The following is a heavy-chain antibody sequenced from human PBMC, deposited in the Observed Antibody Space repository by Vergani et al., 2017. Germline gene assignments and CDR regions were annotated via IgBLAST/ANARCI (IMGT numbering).Heavy chain of an antibody. V-gene: IGHV3-9*01. CDR1: GFTFDDYA. Sequence: EVQLVESGGGLVQPGRSLRLSCAASGFTFDDYAMHWVRQAPGKGLEWVSGISWNSGSIGYADSVKDRFTISRDNAKNSLYLQMNSLRAEDTALYYCAKGGGRDYWYFDLWGRGTLVTVSS. CDR3: AKGGGRDYWYFDL. D-gene: IGHD3-10*01. J-gene: IGHJ2*01. CDR2: ISWNSGSI.